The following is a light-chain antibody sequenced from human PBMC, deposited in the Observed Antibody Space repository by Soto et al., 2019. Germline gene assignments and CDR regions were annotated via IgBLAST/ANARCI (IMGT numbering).Light chain of an antibody. CDR3: QSYDSDTVI. CDR1: SGSIASNY. Sequence: NFMLTQPHSVSESPGKTVTISCTRSSGSIASNYVQWYQQRPGSSPSIVIYEDDQRPSGVPDRFSGSIDSSSSSASLTISGLKTDDEADYYCQSYDSDTVIFGGGTKVTVL. CDR2: EDD. V-gene: IGLV6-57*01. J-gene: IGLJ2*01.